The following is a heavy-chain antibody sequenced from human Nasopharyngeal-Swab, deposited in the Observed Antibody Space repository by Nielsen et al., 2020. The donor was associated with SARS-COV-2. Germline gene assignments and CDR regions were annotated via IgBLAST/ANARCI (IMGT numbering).Heavy chain of an antibody. V-gene: IGHV3-21*01. CDR3: VRDTPAMFAY. CDR1: RFDFNIYT. J-gene: IGHJ4*02. Sequence: GESLKISCAASRFDFNIYTMNWVRQAPGKGLEWVSAISSSGDYIYYAASVKGRFTISRDNAKNSLYLQMNSLRAEDTAVYYCVRDTPAMFAYWGQGMLVTVSS. CDR2: ISSSGDYI.